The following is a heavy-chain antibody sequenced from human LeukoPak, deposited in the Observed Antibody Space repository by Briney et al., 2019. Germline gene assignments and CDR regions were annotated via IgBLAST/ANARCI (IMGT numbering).Heavy chain of an antibody. D-gene: IGHD3-9*01. Sequence: GGSLRLSCAASGFTFSSYSMNWVRQALGKGLEWVSSISSSSSYIYYADSVKGRFTISRDNAKNSLYLQMNSLRAEDTAVYYCASVRGLRYFDTGGWYFDLWGRGTLVTVSS. J-gene: IGHJ2*01. CDR1: GFTFSSYS. CDR3: ASVRGLRYFDTGGWYFDL. CDR2: ISSSSSYI. V-gene: IGHV3-21*01.